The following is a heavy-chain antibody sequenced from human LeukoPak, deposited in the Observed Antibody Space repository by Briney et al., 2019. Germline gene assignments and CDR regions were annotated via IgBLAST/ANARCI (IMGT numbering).Heavy chain of an antibody. D-gene: IGHD3-22*01. Sequence: GGSLRLSCAASGFTFSNYWVHWVRQAPGKGLEWVANIDPDGSEKDYVESVKGRLTISRDNAKKILYLQMNSLRADDTAVYYCAIPSSYDGSRYYHAYWGQGTLVTVSS. CDR1: GFTFSNYW. CDR3: AIPSSYDGSRYYHAY. V-gene: IGHV3-7*01. CDR2: IDPDGSEK. J-gene: IGHJ4*02.